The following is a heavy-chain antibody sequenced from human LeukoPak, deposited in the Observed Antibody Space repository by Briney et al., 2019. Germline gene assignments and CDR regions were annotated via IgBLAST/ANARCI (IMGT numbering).Heavy chain of an antibody. CDR3: ARDDSTRPPLVYYYYMDV. CDR2: IRHDGSNK. CDR1: GFTFSSYG. D-gene: IGHD3-22*01. Sequence: GGSLRLSCAASGFTFSSYGMHWVRQAPGKGLEWVAFIRHDGSNKYYADSVKGRFTISRDNAKNSLYLQMNSLRAEDTAVYYCARDDSTRPPLVYYYYMDVWGKGTTVTVSS. J-gene: IGHJ6*03. V-gene: IGHV3-30*02.